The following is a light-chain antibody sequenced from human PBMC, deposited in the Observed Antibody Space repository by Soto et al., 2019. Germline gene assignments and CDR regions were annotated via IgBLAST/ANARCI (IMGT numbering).Light chain of an antibody. Sequence: EIVLTQSPGTLSLSPGEGATLSCRTSQSVSSSYLSWFQKRPGQAPRLVIFGASDRASGIPDRFSGSGSGTDFTLTIRSLEPEDFAVYYCQYYGSSPPYTFGQGTKLDIK. J-gene: IGKJ2*01. CDR3: QYYGSSPPYT. CDR2: GAS. V-gene: IGKV3-20*01. CDR1: QSVSSSY.